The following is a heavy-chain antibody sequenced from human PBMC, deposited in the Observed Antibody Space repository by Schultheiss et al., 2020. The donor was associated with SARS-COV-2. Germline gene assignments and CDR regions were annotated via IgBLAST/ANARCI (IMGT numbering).Heavy chain of an antibody. Sequence: GGSLRLSCSASGFTFSSYAMHWVRQAPGKGLEYVSAISSNGGSTYYADSVKGRFTISRDNSKNTLYLQMNSLRAEDTAVYYCARVGYQLLSWFDPWGQGTLVTVSS. V-gene: IGHV3-64*04. D-gene: IGHD2-2*01. J-gene: IGHJ5*02. CDR2: ISSNGGST. CDR1: GFTFSSYA. CDR3: ARVGYQLLSWFDP.